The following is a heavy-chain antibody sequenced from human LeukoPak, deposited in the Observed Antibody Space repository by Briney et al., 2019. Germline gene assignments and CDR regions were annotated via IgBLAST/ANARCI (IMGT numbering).Heavy chain of an antibody. Sequence: SETLSFTCTVSGGSINSDYWSWVRQPPGKGLEWIGYMYYSGSSTNYNPSLKSRVTILVDRSKNQFSLKLSSVTAADTAVYYCARQGHKLTLVDYYGMDVWGQGTTVTVSS. CDR1: GGSINSDY. J-gene: IGHJ6*02. V-gene: IGHV4-59*08. D-gene: IGHD1-26*01. CDR2: MYYSGSST. CDR3: ARQGHKLTLVDYYGMDV.